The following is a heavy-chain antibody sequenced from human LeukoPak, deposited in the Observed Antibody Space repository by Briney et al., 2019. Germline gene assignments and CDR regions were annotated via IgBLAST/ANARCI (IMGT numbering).Heavy chain of an antibody. CDR1: GFTFSSYA. J-gene: IGHJ4*02. V-gene: IGHV3-23*01. CDR2: ISGSGGST. CDR3: ASTDYGDKDY. D-gene: IGHD4-17*01. Sequence: GGSLRLSCAASGFTFSSYAMSWVRQAPGKGLEWVSAISGSGGSTYYADSVKGRFTISGDNSKNTLYLQMNSLRAEDTAVYYCASTDYGDKDYWGQGTLVTVSS.